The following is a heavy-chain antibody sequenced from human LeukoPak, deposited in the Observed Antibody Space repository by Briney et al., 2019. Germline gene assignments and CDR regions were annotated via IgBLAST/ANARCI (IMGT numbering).Heavy chain of an antibody. V-gene: IGHV3-30-3*01. J-gene: IGHJ4*02. CDR1: RFTFSSYA. Sequence: GGSLRLSCAASRFTFSSYAMHWVRQAPGKGLEWVAVISYDGSNKYYADSVKGRFTISRDNSKNTLYLQMNSLRAEDTAVYYCAKESVVRGVIDYWGQGTLVTVSS. CDR3: AKESVVRGVIDY. CDR2: ISYDGSNK. D-gene: IGHD3-10*01.